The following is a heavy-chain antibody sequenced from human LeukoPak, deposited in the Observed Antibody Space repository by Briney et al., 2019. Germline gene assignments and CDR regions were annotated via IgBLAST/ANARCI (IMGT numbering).Heavy chain of an antibody. CDR1: GGSFSGYY. Sequence: KPSETLSLTCAVYGGSFSGYYWSWIRQPPGKGLEWIGEINHSGSTYYNPSLKSRVTISVDRSKNQFSLKLSSVTAADTAVYYCARLYCSGGSCYLDYWGQGTLVTVSS. CDR2: INHSGST. J-gene: IGHJ4*02. CDR3: ARLYCSGGSCYLDY. D-gene: IGHD2-15*01. V-gene: IGHV4-34*01.